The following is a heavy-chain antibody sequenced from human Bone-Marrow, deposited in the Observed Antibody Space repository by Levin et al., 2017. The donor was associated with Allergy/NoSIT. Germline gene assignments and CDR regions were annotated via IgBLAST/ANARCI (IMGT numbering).Heavy chain of an antibody. V-gene: IGHV3-66*02. Sequence: GGSLRLSCAASGFTVSSNYMSWVRQAPGKGLEWVSVIYSGGSTYYADSVKGRFTISRDNSKNTLYLQMNSLRAEDTAVYYCARVRLRYGSGSYYYYYYMDVWGKGTTVTVSS. D-gene: IGHD3-10*01. J-gene: IGHJ6*03. CDR2: IYSGGST. CDR1: GFTVSSNY. CDR3: ARVRLRYGSGSYYYYYYMDV.